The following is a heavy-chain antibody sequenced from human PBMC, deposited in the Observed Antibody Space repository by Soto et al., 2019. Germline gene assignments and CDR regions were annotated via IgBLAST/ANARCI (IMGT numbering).Heavy chain of an antibody. D-gene: IGHD3-10*01. V-gene: IGHV3-74*01. Sequence: GGSLRLSCAASGFIFNMYWMHWVRQSPGKGLVWISRIYNDGTYSDYADSVRGRFTISRDNVNDTLYLQMNNLRAEDSGLYYCTRGPRPISTGTGAYWGQGTQVTVSS. CDR1: GFIFNMYW. J-gene: IGHJ4*02. CDR2: IYNDGTYS. CDR3: TRGPRPISTGTGAY.